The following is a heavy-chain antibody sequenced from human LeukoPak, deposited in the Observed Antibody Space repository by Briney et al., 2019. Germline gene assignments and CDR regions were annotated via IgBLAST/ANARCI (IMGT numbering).Heavy chain of an antibody. V-gene: IGHV3-30*18. Sequence: GGSLRLSCAASGFTFSTYGMHWVRQAPGKGLEWVAVISYDGSNEYYADSVKGRFTISRDNSKNTLYLQMSSLRAEDTAVYYCAKGTDEYYYDSSGYLHWGQGTLVTVSS. J-gene: IGHJ4*02. D-gene: IGHD3-22*01. CDR3: AKGTDEYYYDSSGYLH. CDR1: GFTFSTYG. CDR2: ISYDGSNE.